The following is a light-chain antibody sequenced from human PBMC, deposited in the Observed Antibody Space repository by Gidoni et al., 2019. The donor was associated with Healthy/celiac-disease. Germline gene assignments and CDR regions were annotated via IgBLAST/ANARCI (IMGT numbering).Light chain of an antibody. CDR1: NIGSKS. V-gene: IGLV3-21*04. CDR3: QVWDSSSDHVV. CDR2: YDS. Sequence: SYVLTRPTSVSVAPGKTARITCGGNNIGSKSVHWYQQKPGQAPVLVIYYDSDRPSGIPERFSGSNSGNTATLTISRVEAGDEADYYCQVWDSSSDHVVFGGGTKLTVL. J-gene: IGLJ2*01.